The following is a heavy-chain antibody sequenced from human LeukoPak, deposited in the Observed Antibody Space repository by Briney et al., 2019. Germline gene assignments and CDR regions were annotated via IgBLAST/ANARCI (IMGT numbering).Heavy chain of an antibody. CDR1: GFTFDDYA. D-gene: IGHD6-13*01. J-gene: IGHJ6*02. CDR2: ISWNSGSI. V-gene: IGHV3-9*01. CDR3: ARAAGNENDGMDV. Sequence: GRSLRLSCAASGFTFDDYAMHWVRQAPGKGLEWVSGISWNSGSIGYADSVKGRFTISRDNAKNSLFLQMNSLRAEDTAVYYCARAAGNENDGMDVWGQGTTVTVSS.